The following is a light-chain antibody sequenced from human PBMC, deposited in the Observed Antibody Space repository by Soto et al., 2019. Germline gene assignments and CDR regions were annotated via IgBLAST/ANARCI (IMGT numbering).Light chain of an antibody. CDR1: TNDIGCYNQ. V-gene: IGLV2-14*01. Sequence: ALAPPASGSGSPGPSITISCPGSTNDIGCYNQVSWYQQHPAKAPKRLNYEVLNRPSGISNRFSGSKSDNTASLTISGLQAEDEGHYYCSSYTGTTKVVFGGGTKLTVL. CDR3: SSYTGTTKVV. J-gene: IGLJ2*01. CDR2: EVL.